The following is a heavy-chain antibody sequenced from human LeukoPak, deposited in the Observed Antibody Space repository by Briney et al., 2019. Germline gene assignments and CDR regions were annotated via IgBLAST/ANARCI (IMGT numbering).Heavy chain of an antibody. J-gene: IGHJ4*02. CDR1: GFTFSTYG. V-gene: IGHV3-30*02. CDR3: AKGRGQSYPHYYFDS. Sequence: PGGSLRLSCVASGFTFSTYGMHWVRQAPGKGLEWVAFVRYDGSNKYYADSVKGRFTISRDSSKNTLYLQMNSLRPEDTAVYYCAKGRGQSYPHYYFDSWGQGTLVTVSS. CDR2: VRYDGSNK. D-gene: IGHD5-18*01.